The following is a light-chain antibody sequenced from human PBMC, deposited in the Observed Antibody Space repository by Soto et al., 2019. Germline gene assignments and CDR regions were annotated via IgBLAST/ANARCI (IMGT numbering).Light chain of an antibody. CDR1: QGISND. J-gene: IGKJ1*01. V-gene: IGKV1-17*01. Sequence: DLQMTQSPSSLFASVGDRFTITCRASQGISNDLGWYQQKPGKATKRLIYAASSLQSGVPSRFSGSGSGTEFNLQISSQQPEDFATYYCLQHNSYPLTFGQGTKVEIK. CDR2: AAS. CDR3: LQHNSYPLT.